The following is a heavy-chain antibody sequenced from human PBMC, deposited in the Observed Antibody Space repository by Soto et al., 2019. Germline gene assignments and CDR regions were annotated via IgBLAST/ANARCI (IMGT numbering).Heavy chain of an antibody. J-gene: IGHJ5*02. CDR2: IHYSGNS. Sequence: SETLSLTCTVSGGSITSYYWGWVRQPPGQGLEWIGFIHYSGNSKYNPSLKSRVTISVDPSQNQLSLKLSSVTAADTAVYYCARESAGSHKNNWFDPWGQGTLVTVSS. V-gene: IGHV4-59*01. CDR3: ARESAGSHKNNWFDP. CDR1: GGSITSYY.